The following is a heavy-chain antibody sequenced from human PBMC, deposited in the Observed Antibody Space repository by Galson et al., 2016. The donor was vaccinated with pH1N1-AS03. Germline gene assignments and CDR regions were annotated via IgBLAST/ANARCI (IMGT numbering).Heavy chain of an antibody. CDR3: ARPGYSSSYYADYFGMDL. CDR2: ISPYNGNT. CDR1: GYTFASYN. D-gene: IGHD6-13*01. V-gene: IGHV1-18*01. J-gene: IGHJ6*02. Sequence: SVKVSCKASGYTFASYNINWVRQAPGQGLEWMGWISPYNGNTKYAQKFQDRVTMTTDTSTSTAYMEVRSLRSDDTAVYYCARPGYSSSYYADYFGMDLWGQGTTVTVSS.